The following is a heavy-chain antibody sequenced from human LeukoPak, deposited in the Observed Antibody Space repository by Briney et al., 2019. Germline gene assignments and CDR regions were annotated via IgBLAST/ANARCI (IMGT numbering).Heavy chain of an antibody. D-gene: IGHD3-22*01. Sequence: PGGSLRLSCAASGLTFSDYYMSWIRQAPGKGLEWVSYIRSSSSYTNYADSVKGRFTISRDNAKNSLYLQMNSLRAEDTAVYYCARGYYDNSGYYLPFDYWGREPWSPSPQ. CDR2: IRSSSSYT. CDR3: ARGYYDNSGYYLPFDY. CDR1: GLTFSDYY. J-gene: IGHJ4*02. V-gene: IGHV3-11*06.